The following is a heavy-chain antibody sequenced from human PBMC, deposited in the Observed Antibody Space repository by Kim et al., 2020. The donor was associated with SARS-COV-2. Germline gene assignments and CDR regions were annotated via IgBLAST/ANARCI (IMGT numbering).Heavy chain of an antibody. D-gene: IGHD6-19*01. J-gene: IGHJ4*02. CDR3: APRRSYSSGWYKY. Sequence: YADSVKGRFTISRDNAKNSLYLQMNSLRAEDTAVYYCAPRRSYSSGWYKYWGQGTLVTVSS. V-gene: IGHV3-48*03.